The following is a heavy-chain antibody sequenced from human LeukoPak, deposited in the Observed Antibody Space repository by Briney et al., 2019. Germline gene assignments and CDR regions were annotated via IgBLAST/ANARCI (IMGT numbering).Heavy chain of an antibody. CDR1: GGSISSGYY. CDR2: IYHSGST. J-gene: IGHJ5*02. V-gene: IGHV4-38-2*02. D-gene: IGHD3-3*01. Sequence: SETLSLTCTVSGGSISSGYYWGWIRQPPGKGLEWIGSIYHSGSTYYNPSLKSRVTISVDTSKNQFSLKLSSVTAADTAVYYCARRKDFWSGYYSWGQGTLVTVSS. CDR3: ARRKDFWSGYYS.